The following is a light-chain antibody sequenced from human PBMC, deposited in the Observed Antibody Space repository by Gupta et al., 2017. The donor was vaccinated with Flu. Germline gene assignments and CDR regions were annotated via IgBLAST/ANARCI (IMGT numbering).Light chain of an antibody. J-gene: IGLJ1*01. CDR1: SSDVGGHNY. CDR2: EVS. Sequence: QSALTQPPAASGSPGQSVTISCTGTSSDVGGHNYVSWYQQHPGKAPKLMIFEVSKRPSGVPDRFSGSKSGNTASLTVSGLQADEEADYYCSSYASSNIVFGTGTKVTVL. CDR3: SSYASSNIV. V-gene: IGLV2-8*01.